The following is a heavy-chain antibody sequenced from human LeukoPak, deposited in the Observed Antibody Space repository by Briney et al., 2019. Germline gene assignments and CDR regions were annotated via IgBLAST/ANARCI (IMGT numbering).Heavy chain of an antibody. CDR1: GYSISSGYY. D-gene: IGHD3-10*01. Sequence: SETLSLTCTVSGYSISSGYYWGWIRPPPGKGLEWIGSIYHSGGTYYNPSLKSRVTISVDTSKNQFSLKLSSVTAADTAVYYCARDLALYYYGSGSYNFDYWGQGTLVTVSS. J-gene: IGHJ4*02. CDR2: IYHSGGT. CDR3: ARDLALYYYGSGSYNFDY. V-gene: IGHV4-38-2*02.